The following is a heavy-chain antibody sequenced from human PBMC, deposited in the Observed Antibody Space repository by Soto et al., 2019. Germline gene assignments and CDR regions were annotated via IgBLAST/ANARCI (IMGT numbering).Heavy chain of an antibody. Sequence: PSETLSLTCTASGGSISSYFWSWIRQPPGKGLEWIGYIYHSGSTYYNPSLKSRVTISVDRSKNQFSLKLSSVTAADTAVYYCARGPPFHWGQGTLVTVSS. V-gene: IGHV4-30-2*01. CDR2: IYHSGST. J-gene: IGHJ4*02. D-gene: IGHD3-16*01. CDR1: GGSISSYF. CDR3: ARGPPFH.